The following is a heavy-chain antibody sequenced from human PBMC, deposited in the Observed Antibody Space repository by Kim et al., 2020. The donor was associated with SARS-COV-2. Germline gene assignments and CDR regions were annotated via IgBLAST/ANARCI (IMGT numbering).Heavy chain of an antibody. CDR2: ISYDGSNK. CDR1: GFTFSSYG. Sequence: GGSLRLSCAASGFTFSSYGMHWVRQAPGKGLEWVAVISYDGSNKYYADSVKGRFTISRDNSKNTLYLQMNSLRAEDTAVYYCAKEMAMVRGNYYYGMDVWGQGTTVTVSS. CDR3: AKEMAMVRGNYYYGMDV. D-gene: IGHD3-10*01. V-gene: IGHV3-30*18. J-gene: IGHJ6*02.